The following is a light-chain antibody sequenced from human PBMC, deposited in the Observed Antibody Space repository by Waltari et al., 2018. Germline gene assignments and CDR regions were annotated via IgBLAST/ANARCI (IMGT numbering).Light chain of an antibody. CDR2: GTS. CDR1: QRISTTF. CDR3: QQFVTSAPIT. V-gene: IGKV3-20*01. Sequence: IVLTQSPGTLSLSPGERVTLSCRASQRISTTFLAWYQQKPGQSPRLLIYGTSSRATGIPDRFSGSGSGTDFTLTISRLEPEDFAVYYCQQFVTSAPITFGQGTRLEI. J-gene: IGKJ5*01.